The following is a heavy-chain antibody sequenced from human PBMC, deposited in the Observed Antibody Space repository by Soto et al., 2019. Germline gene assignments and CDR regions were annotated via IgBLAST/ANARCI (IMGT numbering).Heavy chain of an antibody. D-gene: IGHD6-19*01. CDR3: ACFGSSGNNSVWYTFDP. J-gene: IGHJ5*02. CDR2: IIPIFGTT. Sequence: SVKVSCKASGGTFSSYTINWVRQAPGQGLAWMGGIIPIFGTTNYAQKIQGRLTITADESTRTDYMEPSSLRSEDTAVYYCACFGSSGNNSVWYTFDPWGQGILVTVSS. CDR1: GGTFSSYT. V-gene: IGHV1-69*13.